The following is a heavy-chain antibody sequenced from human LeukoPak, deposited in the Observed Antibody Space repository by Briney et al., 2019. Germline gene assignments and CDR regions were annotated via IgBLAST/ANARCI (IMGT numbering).Heavy chain of an antibody. V-gene: IGHV3-48*01. J-gene: IGHJ4*02. Sequence: GGSLRLSCAASGFTFSSCSMNWVRQAPGKGLEWVSYISSSSTIYYADSVKGRFTISRDNAKNSLYLQMNSLRAEDTAVYYCARDSRGATGTDYWGQGTLVTVSS. CDR2: ISSSSTI. CDR3: ARDSRGATGTDY. D-gene: IGHD1-26*01. CDR1: GFTFSSCS.